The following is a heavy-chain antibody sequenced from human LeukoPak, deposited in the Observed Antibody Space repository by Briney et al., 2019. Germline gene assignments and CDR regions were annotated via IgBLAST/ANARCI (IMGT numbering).Heavy chain of an antibody. Sequence: SETLSLTCTVSGGSISAYYWSWIRQPPGKRLEYIGDVYYTGTTNYNPSLKSRVTISMDASKNQFTLRLTSVTAADTAVYYCAKFGDYPVHVSYSYYYLDVWGKGITVTVSS. J-gene: IGHJ6*03. D-gene: IGHD3-16*01. CDR3: AKFGDYPVHVSYSYYYLDV. V-gene: IGHV4-59*01. CDR1: GGSISAYY. CDR2: VYYTGTT.